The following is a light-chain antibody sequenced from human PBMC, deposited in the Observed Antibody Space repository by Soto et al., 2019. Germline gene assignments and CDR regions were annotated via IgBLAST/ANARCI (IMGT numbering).Light chain of an antibody. CDR1: QSVSSH. CDR2: DAS. Sequence: DIQMTQSPSTLSTSVGDRVIITCRASQSVSSHLAWYQQKPGKPPKLLISDASSLESGVPSRFSGSGSETDFTLTVSSLQADDFATYYCQPYSSYSITFGQGTRLENK. CDR3: QPYSSYSIT. J-gene: IGKJ5*01. V-gene: IGKV1-5*01.